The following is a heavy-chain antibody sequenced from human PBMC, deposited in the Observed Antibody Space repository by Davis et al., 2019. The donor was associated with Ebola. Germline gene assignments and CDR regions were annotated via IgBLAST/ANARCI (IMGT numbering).Heavy chain of an antibody. D-gene: IGHD6-19*01. CDR3: ARGRRIAVAGTDY. CDR2: MNPNSGNT. V-gene: IGHV1-8*01. CDR1: GYTFTSYD. J-gene: IGHJ4*02. Sequence: AASVKVSCKASGYTFTSYDINWVRQAPGQGLEWMGWMNPNSGNTGYAQKFQGRVTMTRNTSISTAYMELSSLRSEDTAVYYCARGRRIAVAGTDYWGQGTLVTVSS.